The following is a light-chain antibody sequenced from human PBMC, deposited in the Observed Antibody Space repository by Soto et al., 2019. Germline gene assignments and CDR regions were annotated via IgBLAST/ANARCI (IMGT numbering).Light chain of an antibody. CDR3: QQYYNHLYT. CDR1: QTISSW. Sequence: DIQMTQSPSTLYASVGDRVTITCRASQTISSWLAWYQQKPGKAPKLVIYDASSLESGVPSRFSGSESGTEFTLTISSLQPDDFATYYRQQYYNHLYTFGQGTKLEIK. V-gene: IGKV1-5*01. J-gene: IGKJ2*01. CDR2: DAS.